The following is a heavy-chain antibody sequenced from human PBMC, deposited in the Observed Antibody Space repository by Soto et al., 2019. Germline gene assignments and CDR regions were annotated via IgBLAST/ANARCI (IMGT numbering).Heavy chain of an antibody. V-gene: IGHV1-69*01. D-gene: IGHD3-22*01. CDR2: IIPIFGTA. Sequence: QVQLVQSGAEVKKPGSSVKVSCKAAGATFSSYAISWVRQAPRQGLEWMGGIIPIFGTANYAQKFQGRVTITADESTSTAYMELSSLRSEDTAVYYCALGYYDSSGYYFRRGFDYWGQGTLVTVSS. J-gene: IGHJ4*02. CDR3: ALGYYDSSGYYFRRGFDY. CDR1: GATFSSYA.